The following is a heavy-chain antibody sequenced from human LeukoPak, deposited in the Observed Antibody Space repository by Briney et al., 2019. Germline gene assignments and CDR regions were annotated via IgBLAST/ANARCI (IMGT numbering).Heavy chain of an antibody. V-gene: IGHV1-69*13. CDR3: ATSGGDYYYYSLDV. J-gene: IGHJ6*03. D-gene: IGHD3-10*01. CDR1: GGTFSRYA. Sequence: SVKVSCKASGGTFSRYAISWVRQAPGRGLEWMGGIIPVLGTTNYAQTFQNKVTITADESTSTTYMELSSLTSEDTAVYYCATSGGDYYYYSLDVWGKGTPVTISS. CDR2: IIPVLGTT.